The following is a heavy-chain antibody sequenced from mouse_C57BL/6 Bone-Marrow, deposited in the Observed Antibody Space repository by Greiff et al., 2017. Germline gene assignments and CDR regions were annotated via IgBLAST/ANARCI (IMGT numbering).Heavy chain of an antibody. CDR1: GYSITSGDY. V-gene: IGHV3-6*01. CDR2: ISYDGST. D-gene: IGHD1-1*02. J-gene: IGHJ3*01. Sequence: EVKLMESGPGLVKPSQSLSLTCSVTGYSITSGDYWNWIRQFPGKKLEWLGSISYDGSTNYTPSLKNRVSITRDPSKNQVYLELNSVTTEDTATYYCARGNYVWAWFPYGGEGTLVTLTA. CDR3: ARGNYVWAWFPY.